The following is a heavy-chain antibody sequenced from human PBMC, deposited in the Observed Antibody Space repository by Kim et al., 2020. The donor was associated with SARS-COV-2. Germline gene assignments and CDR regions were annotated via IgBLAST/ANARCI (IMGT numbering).Heavy chain of an antibody. D-gene: IGHD1-26*01. Sequence: GGSLRLSCAASGFTFDDYAMHWVRQAPGKGLEWVSLISGDGGSTYYADSVKGRFTISRDNSKNSLYLQMNSLRTEDTALYYCAKDMPHSYSQYYYYYGMDVWGQGTTVTVSS. CDR1: GFTFDDYA. J-gene: IGHJ6*02. V-gene: IGHV3-43*02. CDR3: AKDMPHSYSQYYYYYGMDV. CDR2: ISGDGGST.